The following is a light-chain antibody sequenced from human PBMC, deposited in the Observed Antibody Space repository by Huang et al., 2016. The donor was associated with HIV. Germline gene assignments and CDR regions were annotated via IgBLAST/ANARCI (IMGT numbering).Light chain of an antibody. J-gene: IGKJ2*01. CDR3: QQYYYTPLT. V-gene: IGKV4-1*01. Sequence: DIVMTQSPDSLTVSLGERATINCKSSQSLFYRSHNKNYLPWYQLKPGQPPKLLIYLASSRESGVPDRISGSRSGTDYTLTSSSPQAEDVAIYYCQQYYYTPLTFGQGTKLEIK. CDR2: LAS. CDR1: QSLFYRSHNKNY.